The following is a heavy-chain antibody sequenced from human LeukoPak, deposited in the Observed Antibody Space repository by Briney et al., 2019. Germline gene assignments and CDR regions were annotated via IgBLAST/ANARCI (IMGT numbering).Heavy chain of an antibody. CDR2: IYYSGST. D-gene: IGHD3-3*01. J-gene: IGHJ3*02. CDR3: ARDHDYDFWSGTKTDAFDI. CDR1: GGSINSGGYY. Sequence: SQTLSLTCTVSGGSINSGGYYWSWIRQHPGKGLEWIGYIYYSGSTYYNPSLKSRVTISVDTSKNQFSLKLSSVTAADTAVYYCARDHDYDFWSGTKTDAFDIWGQGTMVTVSS. V-gene: IGHV4-31*03.